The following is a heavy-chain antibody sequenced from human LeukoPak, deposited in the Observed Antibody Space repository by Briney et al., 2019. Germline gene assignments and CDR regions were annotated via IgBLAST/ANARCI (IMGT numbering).Heavy chain of an antibody. CDR1: GFTFSSYA. Sequence: QPGGSLRLSCAASGFTFSSYAMSWVRQAPGKGLDWVSAISGSGGSRYYADSVKGRFTISRDNSKNTLYLQMNSLRAEDTAVYYCARGREQQLATYYFDYWGQGTLVTVSS. V-gene: IGHV3-23*01. CDR2: ISGSGGSR. CDR3: ARGREQQLATYYFDY. D-gene: IGHD6-13*01. J-gene: IGHJ4*02.